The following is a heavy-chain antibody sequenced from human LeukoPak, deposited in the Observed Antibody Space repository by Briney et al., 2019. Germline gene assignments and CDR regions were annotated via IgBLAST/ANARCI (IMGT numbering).Heavy chain of an antibody. D-gene: IGHD4-17*01. J-gene: IGHJ3*02. CDR1: GFTFSSYT. V-gene: IGHV3-30*04. CDR3: ARDPNGDYVGAFDI. CDR2: IHYDGNNK. Sequence: GGSLRLSCAASGFTFSSYTMPWVRQAPGKGLEWVAFIHYDGNNKYYTDSVKGRFTISRDNSKNTLYLQMNSLRADDTAVYYCARDPNGDYVGAFDILGQGTMVTVSS.